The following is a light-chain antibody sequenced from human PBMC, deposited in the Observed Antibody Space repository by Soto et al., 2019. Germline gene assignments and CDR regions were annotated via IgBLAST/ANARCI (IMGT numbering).Light chain of an antibody. J-gene: IGKJ1*01. CDR1: QSVSSTF. CDR3: HQYGSLPRT. CDR2: GAS. V-gene: IGKV3-20*01. Sequence: EVVLTQSPGIVSLSPGERATLSCRASQSVSSTFFAWFQQKPGQAPRLLIYGASSRATGLPDRFSGSGSKTDFSLTISRLEPEDFAIYYCHQYGSLPRTFGQGTKVEFK.